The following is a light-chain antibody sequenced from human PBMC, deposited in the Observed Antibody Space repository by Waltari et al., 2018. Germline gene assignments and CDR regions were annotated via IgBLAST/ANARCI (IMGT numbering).Light chain of an antibody. Sequence: QSALTQPASVSGSPGQSITISCTGTTSDLGGYNYVSWYQQHPGKAPKLMIYDVSSRPSGVANRFSGSKSDNTASLTISGLQAEDEADYYCSSFTSSSTWVFGGGTKLTVL. J-gene: IGLJ3*02. V-gene: IGLV2-14*01. CDR1: TSDLGGYNY. CDR3: SSFTSSSTWV. CDR2: DVS.